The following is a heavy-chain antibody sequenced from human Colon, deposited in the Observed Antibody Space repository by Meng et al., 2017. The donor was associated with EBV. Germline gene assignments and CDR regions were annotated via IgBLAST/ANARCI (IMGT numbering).Heavy chain of an antibody. Sequence: QVQLQGPGPGLVKPSGTLSLTCAVSGTSITSSNWWSWVRQPPGKGLEWIGEIYYGGSTNYNPSLKSRVTISLDESKNQFSLRLASMTAADTAVYYCASLYGDFAFWGQGTLVTVSS. J-gene: IGHJ4*02. V-gene: IGHV4-4*02. D-gene: IGHD4-17*01. CDR1: GTSITSSNW. CDR3: ASLYGDFAF. CDR2: IYYGGST.